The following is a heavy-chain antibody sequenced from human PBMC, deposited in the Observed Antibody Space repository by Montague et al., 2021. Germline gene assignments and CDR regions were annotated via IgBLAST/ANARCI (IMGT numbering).Heavy chain of an antibody. D-gene: IGHD3-16*01. CDR2: IRSDG. V-gene: IGHV3-48*02. CDR3: ARDRDYAFDI. J-gene: IGHJ3*02. CDR1: GFTFSDYS. Sequence: SLRLSCAASGFTFSDYSMNWVRQAAGKGLEWVSSIRSDGYYVDSVKGRFTISTDNANNSLYLQMNRLRDEDTAVYYRARDRDYAFDIWGQGTMVTVSS.